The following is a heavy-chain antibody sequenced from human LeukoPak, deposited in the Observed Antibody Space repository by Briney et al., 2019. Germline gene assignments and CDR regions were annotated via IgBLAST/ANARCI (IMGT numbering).Heavy chain of an antibody. CDR1: GASISSSTYY. CDR2: IHYSGST. CDR3: AKFEVATIRTY. Sequence: SSETLSLTCTVSGASISSSTYYWGWIRQPPGKGLEWIGNIHYSGSTYYNPSLKSPVTISVDTSKNQFSLKLTSVTAADTAVYYCAKFEVATIRTYWGQGTLVTVSS. J-gene: IGHJ4*02. V-gene: IGHV4-39*07. D-gene: IGHD5-24*01.